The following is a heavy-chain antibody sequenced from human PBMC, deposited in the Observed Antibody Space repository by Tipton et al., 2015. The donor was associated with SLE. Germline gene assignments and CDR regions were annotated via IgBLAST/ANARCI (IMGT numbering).Heavy chain of an antibody. J-gene: IGHJ3*02. D-gene: IGHD3-10*01. V-gene: IGHV4-61*02. CDR3: ASHVSGDAFDI. Sequence: TLSLTCTVSGGSISSGSYYWSWIRQPAGKGLEWIGRFYTSGSTNYNPSLKSRVTISVDTSKNQFSLKLSSVTAADTAVYYCASHVSGDAFDIWGQGTMVTVSS. CDR1: GGSISSGSYY. CDR2: FYTSGST.